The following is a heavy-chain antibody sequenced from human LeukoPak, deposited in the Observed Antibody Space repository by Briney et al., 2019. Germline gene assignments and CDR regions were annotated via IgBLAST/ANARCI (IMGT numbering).Heavy chain of an antibody. CDR2: INHSGST. J-gene: IGHJ3*02. V-gene: IGHV4-34*01. D-gene: IGHD2-2*01. CDR3: ARGPLGYCSSTSCRDAFDI. CDR1: GGSFSGYY. Sequence: LETLSLTCAVYGGSFSGYYWSWIRQPPGKGLEWVGEINHSGSTNYNPSLKSRVTISVDTSKNQFSLKLSSVTAADTAVYYCARGPLGYCSSTSCRDAFDIWGQGTMVTVSS.